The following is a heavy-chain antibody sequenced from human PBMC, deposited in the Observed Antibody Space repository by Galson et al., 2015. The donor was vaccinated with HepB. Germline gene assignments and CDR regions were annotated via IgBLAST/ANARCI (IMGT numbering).Heavy chain of an antibody. J-gene: IGHJ6*02. Sequence: SLRLSCAASGFTFSSYAMNWVRQAPGKGLEWVSGMSGGGDITFYADSVKGRFTISRDNSKNTVYLQMNGLRAEDTAVYYCAKRLVVVVAGTRWYAMDVWGRGTTVTVSS. CDR1: GFTFSSYA. V-gene: IGHV3-23*01. CDR2: MSGGGDIT. D-gene: IGHD2-15*01. CDR3: AKRLVVVVAGTRWYAMDV.